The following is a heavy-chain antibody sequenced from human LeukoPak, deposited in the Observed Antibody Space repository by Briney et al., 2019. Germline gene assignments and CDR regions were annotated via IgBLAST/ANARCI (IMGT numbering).Heavy chain of an antibody. Sequence: SHTLSLTCTVSGGSVSSYYWSWIRHPPGNGLEWIGYIYYSGSTNYNPSIKSRVTISVDTSKNQFSLKLSSVTAADTAVYYCARRLRGGSSWYLDYWGQGTLVTVSS. J-gene: IGHJ4*02. V-gene: IGHV4-59*08. CDR3: ARRLRGGSSWYLDY. CDR1: GGSVSSYY. D-gene: IGHD6-13*01. CDR2: IYYSGST.